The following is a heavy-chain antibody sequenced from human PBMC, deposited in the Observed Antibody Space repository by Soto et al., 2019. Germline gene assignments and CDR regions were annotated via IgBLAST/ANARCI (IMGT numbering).Heavy chain of an antibody. CDR2: INHSGST. V-gene: IGHV4-34*01. Sequence: SETLSLTCAVYGGFFSGYYWSWIRQPPGKGLEWIGEINHSGSTNYNPSLKSRVTISVDTSKNQFSLKLSSVTAADTALYYCERGLRGYSSPNWFVXCGQATLVTVSS. D-gene: IGHD5-18*01. J-gene: IGHJ5*02. CDR3: ERGLRGYSSPNWFVX. CDR1: GGFFSGYY.